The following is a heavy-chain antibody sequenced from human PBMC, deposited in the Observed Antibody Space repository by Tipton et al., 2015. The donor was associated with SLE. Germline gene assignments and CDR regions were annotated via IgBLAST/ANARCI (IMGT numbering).Heavy chain of an antibody. V-gene: IGHV4-59*12. CDR3: ARGFYYYDSSGYYPH. CDR1: GGSISTYY. D-gene: IGHD3-22*01. Sequence: TLSLTCTVSGGSISTYYWSWIRQPPKQGLEWIGWIYHTGSTDYNPSLKSRVTISVDTSKNQFSLRLSSVTAADTAVYYCARGFYYYDSSGYYPHWGQGTLVTVSS. CDR2: IYHTGST. J-gene: IGHJ4*02.